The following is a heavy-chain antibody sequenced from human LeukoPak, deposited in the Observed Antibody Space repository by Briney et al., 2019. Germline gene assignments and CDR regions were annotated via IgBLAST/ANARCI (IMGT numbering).Heavy chain of an antibody. D-gene: IGHD3-10*01. V-gene: IGHV4-59*01. CDR2: IYYSGST. CDR1: GGSISSYY. Sequence: SETLSLTCTVSGGSISSYYWSWIRQPPGKGLEWIGYIYYSGSTNYNPSLKSRVTISVDTSKNQFSLKLSSMTAADTAVYYCAREGRGNYFDYWGQGTLVTVSS. J-gene: IGHJ4*02. CDR3: AREGRGNYFDY.